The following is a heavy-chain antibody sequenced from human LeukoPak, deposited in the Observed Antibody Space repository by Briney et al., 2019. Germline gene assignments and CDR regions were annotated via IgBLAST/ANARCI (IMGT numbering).Heavy chain of an antibody. Sequence: SETLSLTCAVYGGSFSGYYWSWIRQPPEKGLEWIGEINHSGSTNYNPSLKSRVTISVDTSKNQFSLKLSSVTAADTAVYYCARRRRDHSGKYFDYWGQGTLVTVSS. J-gene: IGHJ4*02. D-gene: IGHD4-23*01. CDR3: ARRRRDHSGKYFDY. CDR2: INHSGST. CDR1: GGSFSGYY. V-gene: IGHV4-34*01.